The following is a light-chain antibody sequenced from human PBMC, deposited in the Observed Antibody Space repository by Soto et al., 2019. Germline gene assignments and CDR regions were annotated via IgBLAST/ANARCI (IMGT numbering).Light chain of an antibody. Sequence: QSVLTQPASVSGSPGQSVTISCSGTSSDVGGYNYVSWYQQHPGKAPKLLIYEVSNRPSGVSNRFSGSKSASTASLTISGLQPEDEAEYYCSSYTTSSTPYVFGVGTKVTVL. CDR1: SSDVGGYNY. J-gene: IGLJ1*01. CDR2: EVS. V-gene: IGLV2-14*01. CDR3: SSYTTSSTPYV.